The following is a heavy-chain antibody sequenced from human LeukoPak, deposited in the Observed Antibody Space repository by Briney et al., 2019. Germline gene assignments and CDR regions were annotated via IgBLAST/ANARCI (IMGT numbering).Heavy chain of an antibody. Sequence: GGSLRLSCAASGFTFSNYGMHWVRQAPGKGLEWVAFLRYDGINKYYADSVRGRFTISRDNSKNTLYLQMNSLRGEDTAVYYCARSGQPADYWGQGSLVTVSS. CDR2: LRYDGINK. CDR1: GFTFSNYG. D-gene: IGHD6-13*01. CDR3: ARSGQPADY. J-gene: IGHJ4*02. V-gene: IGHV3-30*02.